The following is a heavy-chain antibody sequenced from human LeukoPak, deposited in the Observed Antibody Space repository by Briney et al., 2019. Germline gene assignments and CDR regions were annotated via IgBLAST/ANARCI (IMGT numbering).Heavy chain of an antibody. D-gene: IGHD1/OR15-1a*01. V-gene: IGHV4-31*03. CDR2: IYYSGNT. Sequence: PSETLSLTCTVSGGSISSGGYYWSWIRQHPGKGLEWIGYIYYSGNTYYNPSLKSRVTISVDTSKNQFSLKLNSVTAADTAVYYCARANWNNVNAFDIWGQGTMVTVSS. J-gene: IGHJ3*02. CDR1: GGSISSGGYY. CDR3: ARANWNNVNAFDI.